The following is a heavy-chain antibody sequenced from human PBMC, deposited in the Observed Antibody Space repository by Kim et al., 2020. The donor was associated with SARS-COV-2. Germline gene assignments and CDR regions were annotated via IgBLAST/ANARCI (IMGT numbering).Heavy chain of an antibody. CDR2: ISNSGSAT. Sequence: GGSLRLSCAASGFNFSTYEINWVRQPPGKGLEWISYISNSGSATYYAESVKGRFAISRDNAENSLTLQINSLRVEDTETYYCTRGWLGRADHWGQGTLVT. CDR1: GFNFSTYE. V-gene: IGHV3-48*03. CDR3: TRGWLGRADH. J-gene: IGHJ5*02. D-gene: IGHD3-10*01.